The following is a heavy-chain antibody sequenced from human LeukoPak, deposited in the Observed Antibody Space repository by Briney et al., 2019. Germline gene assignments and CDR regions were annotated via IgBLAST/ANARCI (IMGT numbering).Heavy chain of an antibody. J-gene: IGHJ4*02. CDR1: GYSISSGYY. CDR2: IYHSGST. Sequence: SETLSLTCAVSGYSISSGYYWGWIRQPPGKGLEWIGSIYHSGSTYYNPSLKSRVTISVDTPKNQFSLKLSSVTAADTAVYYCARVACSGGSCYHSFDYWGQGTLVTVSS. D-gene: IGHD2-15*01. CDR3: ARVACSGGSCYHSFDY. V-gene: IGHV4-38-2*01.